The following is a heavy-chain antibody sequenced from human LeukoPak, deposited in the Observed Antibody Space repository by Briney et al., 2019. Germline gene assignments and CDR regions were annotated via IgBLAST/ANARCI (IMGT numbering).Heavy chain of an antibody. CDR1: GGSISSYY. CDR3: ARGRGYSYVDY. Sequence: SETLSLTXTVSGGSISSYYWSWIRQPPGKGVEWIGYIYYSGSTNYNPSLKSRVTISVDTSKNQFSLKLSSVTAADTAVYYCARGRGYSYVDYWGQGTLVTVSS. J-gene: IGHJ4*02. D-gene: IGHD5-18*01. CDR2: IYYSGST. V-gene: IGHV4-59*01.